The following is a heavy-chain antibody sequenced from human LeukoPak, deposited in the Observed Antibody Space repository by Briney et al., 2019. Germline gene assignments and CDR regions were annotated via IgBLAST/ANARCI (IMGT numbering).Heavy chain of an antibody. J-gene: IGHJ6*03. CDR2: INHSGST. CDR1: GGAFSGYY. D-gene: IGHD2-2*01. CDR3: ARCPTYCSSTSCLSYYYYMDV. V-gene: IGHV4-34*01. Sequence: NASETLSLTCAVYGGAFSGYYWSWIRHPPGKGLEWIGEINHSGSTNYNPSLKSRVTISVDTSKNQFYLKLSSVTAADTAVYYCARCPTYCSSTSCLSYYYYMDVWGKGTTVTVSS.